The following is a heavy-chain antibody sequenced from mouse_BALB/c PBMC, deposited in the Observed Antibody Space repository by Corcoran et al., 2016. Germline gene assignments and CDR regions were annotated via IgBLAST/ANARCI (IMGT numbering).Heavy chain of an antibody. V-gene: IGHV14-3*02. CDR2: IDPANGNT. J-gene: IGHJ2*01. CDR1: GFNIKDTY. D-gene: IGHD2-14*01. Sequence: EVQLQQSGAELVKPGASVKLSCTASGFNIKDTYMHWVKQRPEQGLEWIGRIDPANGNTKYDPKFQGKATITADTSSNTAYLQLSSLTSEDTAVYYCASGTTLESDDWGQGTTLTVSS. CDR3: ASGTTLESDD.